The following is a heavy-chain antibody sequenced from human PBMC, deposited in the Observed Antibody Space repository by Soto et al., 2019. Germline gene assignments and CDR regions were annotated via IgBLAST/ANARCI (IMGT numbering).Heavy chain of an antibody. Sequence: SETLSLTXAVYGGSFSGYYWSWIRQPPGKGLEWIGEINYRGSLNYNPSLRSRVTISADTSKNQFSLKLSSVTAADTGLYYCARGGLEPQYNYYYYGMDVWGQGTTVTVSS. CDR1: GGSFSGYY. CDR3: ARGGLEPQYNYYYYGMDV. CDR2: INYRGSL. V-gene: IGHV4-34*01. J-gene: IGHJ6*02. D-gene: IGHD1-1*01.